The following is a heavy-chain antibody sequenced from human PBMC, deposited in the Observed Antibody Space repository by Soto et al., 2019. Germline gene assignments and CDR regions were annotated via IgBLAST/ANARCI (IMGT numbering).Heavy chain of an antibody. V-gene: IGHV3-23*01. CDR3: AKVPRAPDI. Sequence: PGGALRLSCAASGFTFSSFLMNWVRQAPGEGLEWVSAISRNGSSTYYADSVKGRFTISRDNSKNTLYLQMNSLRAEDTAVYYCAKVPRAPDIWGQGTMVTVSS. J-gene: IGHJ3*02. CDR2: ISRNGSST. CDR1: GFTFSSFL.